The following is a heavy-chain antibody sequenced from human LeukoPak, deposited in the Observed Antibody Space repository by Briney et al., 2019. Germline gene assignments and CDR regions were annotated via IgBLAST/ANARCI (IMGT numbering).Heavy chain of an antibody. Sequence: SETLSLTCAVYVRSFSGYYWSWIRQPPGKGLEWIGEINHSGSTNYNPSLKSRVTISVDTSKNQFSLKLSSVTAADTAVYYCARGRSGSYWRLDYWGQGTLVTVSS. V-gene: IGHV4-34*01. J-gene: IGHJ4*02. CDR3: ARGRSGSYWRLDY. CDR2: INHSGST. CDR1: VRSFSGYY. D-gene: IGHD1-26*01.